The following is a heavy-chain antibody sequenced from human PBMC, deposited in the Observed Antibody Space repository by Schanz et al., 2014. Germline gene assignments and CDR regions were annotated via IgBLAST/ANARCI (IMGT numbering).Heavy chain of an antibody. J-gene: IGHJ3*02. CDR3: ARKMKLGVYGGKRHDSLDI. Sequence: EVKLVQSGGGLVQPGGSLRLSCAASGFTFSSHWMHWVRQDPGKGLVWVARINSVGSKTDYAETVTGRFTISRDNAKNTLYLQMNTLRAEDTAVYYCARKMKLGVYGGKRHDSLDIWGQGTMVTYSS. V-gene: IGHV3-74*01. CDR2: INSVGSKT. CDR1: GFTFSSHW. D-gene: IGHD4-17*01.